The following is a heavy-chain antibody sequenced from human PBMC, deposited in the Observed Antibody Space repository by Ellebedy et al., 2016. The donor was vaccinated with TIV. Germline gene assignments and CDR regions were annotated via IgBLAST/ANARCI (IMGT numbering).Heavy chain of an antibody. CDR1: GGTFSSYA. J-gene: IGHJ6*03. Sequence: SVKVSCXASGGTFSSYAISWVRQAPGQELEWMGGIIPIFGTANYAQKFQGRVTITADESTSTAYMELSSLRSEDTAVYYCATGRFGESGAYYYYMDVWGKGTTVTVSS. D-gene: IGHD3-10*01. CDR3: ATGRFGESGAYYYYMDV. CDR2: IIPIFGTA. V-gene: IGHV1-69*13.